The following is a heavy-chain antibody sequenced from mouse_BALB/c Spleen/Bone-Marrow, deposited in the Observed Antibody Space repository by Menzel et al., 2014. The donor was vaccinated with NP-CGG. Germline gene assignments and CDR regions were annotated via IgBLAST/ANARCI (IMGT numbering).Heavy chain of an antibody. D-gene: IGHD1-1*01. CDR1: GYSFTSYW. Sequence: QVQLQQSGAELVRPGASVKLSCKASGYSFTSYWMNWVKQRPGQGLEWIGMIHPSDSETRLNQKFKDKATLTVDKSSSTAYMQLSGPTSEDSAVYYCAREREITTVVAGDWYFDVWGAGTTVTVSS. V-gene: IGHV1-61*01. J-gene: IGHJ1*01. CDR2: IHPSDSET. CDR3: AREREITTVVAGDWYFDV.